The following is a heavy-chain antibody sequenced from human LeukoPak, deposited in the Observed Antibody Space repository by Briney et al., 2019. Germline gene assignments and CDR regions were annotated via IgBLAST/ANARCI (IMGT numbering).Heavy chain of an antibody. D-gene: IGHD2-21*01. J-gene: IGHJ4*02. V-gene: IGHV3-33*08. CDR1: GFSVNGYG. CDR2: NWYDGNKE. Sequence: GGSLRLSCAVSGFSVNGYGVHWVRQAPGKGLEWVAVNWYDGNKEYYADSVKGRFTSSRDNSANTVYLHMNSLRGEDTAMYFCVRAVCGGACYSAFHYWGQGTLVTVSS. CDR3: VRAVCGGACYSAFHY.